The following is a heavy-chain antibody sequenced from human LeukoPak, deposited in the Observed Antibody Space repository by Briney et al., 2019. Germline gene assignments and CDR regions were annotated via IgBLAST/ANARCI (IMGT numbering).Heavy chain of an antibody. J-gene: IGHJ4*02. CDR2: IGAYAART. CDR1: GFDFSSYA. D-gene: IGHD5-24*01. CDR3: AKEWPEMATIGD. Sequence: GGSLRLSCVASGFDFSSYAMTWVRQAPGRGLEWVSTIGAYAARTYYADSVKGRFTISRDNSKNTLYLQMNSLRAEDTAVYYCAKEWPEMATIGDWGQGTLVTVSS. V-gene: IGHV3-23*01.